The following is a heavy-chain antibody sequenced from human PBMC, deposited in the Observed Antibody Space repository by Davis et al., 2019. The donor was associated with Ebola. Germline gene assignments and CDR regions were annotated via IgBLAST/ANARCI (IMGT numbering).Heavy chain of an antibody. CDR3: ANLAGSSSSGDDY. CDR2: ISTSSIYI. Sequence: PGGSLRLSCAASGFTFSSYTMNWVRQAPGKGLEWVSSISTSSIYIYYADSVKGRFTISRDNAKNSLYLQMNSLRAEDTALYYCANLAGSSSSGDDYWGQGTLVTVSS. J-gene: IGHJ4*02. D-gene: IGHD6-6*01. V-gene: IGHV3-21*04. CDR1: GFTFSSYT.